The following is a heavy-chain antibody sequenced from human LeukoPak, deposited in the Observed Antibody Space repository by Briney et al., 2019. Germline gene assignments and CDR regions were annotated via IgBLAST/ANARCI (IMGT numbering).Heavy chain of an antibody. Sequence: PGRSLRLSCAASGFTFSSYTMHWVRQAPGKGLEWVALISYDESNKYYGDSVKGRFTISRDNSKNTLYLQMNTLRAEDTAVYYCARVRYSGGYPGVFEYWGQGTLVTVSS. CDR3: ARVRYSGGYPGVFEY. CDR2: ISYDESNK. CDR1: GFTFSSYT. J-gene: IGHJ4*02. V-gene: IGHV3-30-3*01. D-gene: IGHD1-26*01.